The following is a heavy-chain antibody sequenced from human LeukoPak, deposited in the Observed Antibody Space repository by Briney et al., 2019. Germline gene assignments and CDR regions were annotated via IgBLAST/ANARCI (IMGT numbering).Heavy chain of an antibody. CDR3: ARDGGVTYYYFYYYMDV. Sequence: SETLSLTCAVYGGSFSGYYWSWLRQPPGKGLEWIGEINHSGSTNYNPSLKSRVTISVDTSKNQFSLKLSSVTAADTAVYYCARDGGVTYYYFYYYMDVWGKGTTVTISS. CDR1: GGSFSGYY. J-gene: IGHJ6*03. D-gene: IGHD3-16*01. CDR2: INHSGST. V-gene: IGHV4-34*01.